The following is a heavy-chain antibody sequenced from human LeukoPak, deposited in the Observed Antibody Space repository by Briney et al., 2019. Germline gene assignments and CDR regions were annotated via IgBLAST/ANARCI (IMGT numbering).Heavy chain of an antibody. CDR3: ARGGLGYCSSTSCYRMDY. Sequence: ASVKVSCKASGYTFTGYYMHWVRQAPGQGLEWMGWINPNSGGTNYAQKFQGRVTMTRDTSISTAYMELSRLRSDDTAVYYCARGGLGYCSSTSCYRMDYWGQGTLVTVSS. J-gene: IGHJ4*02. V-gene: IGHV1-2*02. CDR2: INPNSGGT. D-gene: IGHD2-2*01. CDR1: GYTFTGYY.